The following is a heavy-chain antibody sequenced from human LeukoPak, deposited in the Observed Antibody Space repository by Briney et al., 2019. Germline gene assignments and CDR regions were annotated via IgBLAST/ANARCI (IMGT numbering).Heavy chain of an antibody. CDR1: ELTFSTYA. V-gene: IGHV3-23*01. J-gene: IGHJ5*02. CDR2: ISGSGDRT. CDR3: ARSGLLWFGELLSWFDP. D-gene: IGHD3-10*01. Sequence: PGGSLRLSCAVSELTFSTYAMSWVRQAPGKGLEWVSAISGSGDRTYYADSVKGRFTISRDNSKNTLYLQMNSLRVEDTAVYHCARSGLLWFGELLSWFDPWGQGTLVTVSS.